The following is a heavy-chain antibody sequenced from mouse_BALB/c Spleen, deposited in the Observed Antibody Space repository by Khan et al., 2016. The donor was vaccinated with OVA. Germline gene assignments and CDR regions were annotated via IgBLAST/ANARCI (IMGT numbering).Heavy chain of an antibody. CDR1: GYTFTTYW. Sequence: QVQLQQSGAELAKPGASVKMSCKASGYTFTTYWMHWVKQRPGQGLEWIGYINPTSGYTDYNETFKDKATLSADKSSSTAYMQLSSLTSEDSAVDYCTRERIDYWGQGTTLTVSS. J-gene: IGHJ2*01. CDR2: INPTSGYT. CDR3: TRERIDY. V-gene: IGHV1-7*01.